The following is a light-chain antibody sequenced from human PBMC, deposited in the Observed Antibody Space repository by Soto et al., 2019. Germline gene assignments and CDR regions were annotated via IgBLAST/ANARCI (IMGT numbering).Light chain of an antibody. J-gene: IGLJ1*01. CDR1: SSNIGSHP. CDR2: GDN. Sequence: QSVLTQPPSASGTPGQRVSISCSGSSSNIGSHPVNWYQQLPGTAPKLLLYGDNQRPSGAPDRFSGSKSGTSASLAISGLQSEDEAHYYRASWDNSLNGLYVFGTGTKVTVL. V-gene: IGLV1-44*01. CDR3: ASWDNSLNGLYV.